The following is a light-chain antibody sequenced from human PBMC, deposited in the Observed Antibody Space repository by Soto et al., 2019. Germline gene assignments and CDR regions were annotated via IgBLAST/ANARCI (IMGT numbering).Light chain of an antibody. CDR1: SSDVGGFDY. V-gene: IGLV2-14*01. CDR2: DVS. J-gene: IGLJ1*01. CDR3: TSYTTSSAHYV. Sequence: QSALTQPASVSGSPGQSITISCTGTSSDVGGFDYVSWYQHHPGKAPKLMIYDVSNRPSGVSNRFPGSKSGNTASLIISGLQAEDEADYFCTSYTTSSAHYVFGTGTKVTVL.